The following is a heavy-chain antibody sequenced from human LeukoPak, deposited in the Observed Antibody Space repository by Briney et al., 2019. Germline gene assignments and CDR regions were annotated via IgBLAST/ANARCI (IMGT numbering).Heavy chain of an antibody. D-gene: IGHD1-26*01. V-gene: IGHV3-21*01. Sequence: PGGSLRLSCAASGFTFSSYSMNWVRQAPGKGLEWVSSISSSSSYIYYADSVKGRFTISRDNAKNSLYLQMNSLRAEDTAVYYCARVSGIVGATETYYFDYWGQGTLVTVSS. CDR1: GFTFSSYS. J-gene: IGHJ4*02. CDR3: ARVSGIVGATETYYFDY. CDR2: ISSSSSYI.